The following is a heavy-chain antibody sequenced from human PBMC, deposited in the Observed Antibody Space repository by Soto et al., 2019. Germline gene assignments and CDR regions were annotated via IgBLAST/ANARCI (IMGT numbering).Heavy chain of an antibody. V-gene: IGHV4-4*02. CDR2: IYHSGST. CDR1: GGSISSSNG. Sequence: QVQLQESGPGLVKPSGTLSLTCAVSGGSISSSNGWSWVRKPPGKGLEWIGEIYHSGSTNYKPSLKSRVTLTVDKAPNQFSLKLSSVTAADTAVYYCARAQVLAAYYVDYWGQGTLVTVSS. D-gene: IGHD1-1*01. J-gene: IGHJ4*02. CDR3: ARAQVLAAYYVDY.